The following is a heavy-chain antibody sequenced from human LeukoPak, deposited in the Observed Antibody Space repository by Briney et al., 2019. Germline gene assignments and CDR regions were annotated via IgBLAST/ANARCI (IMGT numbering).Heavy chain of an antibody. CDR1: GGSFSNYY. J-gene: IGHJ4*02. D-gene: IGHD3-9*01. Sequence: SETLSLTCAVYGGSFSNYYWSWIRQPPGKGLEWIGEINHSGSTNYNPSPKSRVTISVDTSKNQFSLKLSSVTAADTAVYYCARIRGYFGWLLRDYFDYWGQGTWSPSPQ. CDR3: ARIRGYFGWLLRDYFDY. V-gene: IGHV4-34*01. CDR2: INHSGST.